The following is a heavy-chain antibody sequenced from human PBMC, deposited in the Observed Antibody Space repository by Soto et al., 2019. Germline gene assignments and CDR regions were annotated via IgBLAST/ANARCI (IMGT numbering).Heavy chain of an antibody. CDR3: ARVYDTDMGEVGPSYYYGMDV. CDR2: INPNSGGT. CDR1: GYTFTGYY. V-gene: IGHV1-2*02. Sequence: ASVKVSCKASGYTFTGYYMHWVRQAPGQGLEWMGWINPNSGGTNYAQKFQGRVTMTRDTSISTAYMELSRLRSDDTAVYYCARVYDTDMGEVGPSYYYGMDVWGQGTTVTVSS. D-gene: IGHD5-18*01. J-gene: IGHJ6*02.